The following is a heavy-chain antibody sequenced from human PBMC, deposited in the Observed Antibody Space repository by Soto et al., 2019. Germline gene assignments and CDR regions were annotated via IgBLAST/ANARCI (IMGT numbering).Heavy chain of an antibody. V-gene: IGHV1-69*08. D-gene: IGHD2-15*01. Sequence: QVQLVQSGAEVKKPGSSVKVSCKASGGTFSSYTISWVRQAPGQGLEWMGRIIPILGIANYAQKFQGRVTITADKSTGTAYMELSSLRSEDTAVYYCARDCSGGSCKSDAFDIWGQGTMVTVSS. CDR2: IIPILGIA. CDR1: GGTFSSYT. J-gene: IGHJ3*02. CDR3: ARDCSGGSCKSDAFDI.